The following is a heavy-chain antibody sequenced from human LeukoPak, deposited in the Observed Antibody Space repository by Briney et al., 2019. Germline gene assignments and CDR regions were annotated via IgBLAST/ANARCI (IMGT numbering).Heavy chain of an antibody. J-gene: IGHJ4*02. V-gene: IGHV3-48*03. Sequence: AGGSLRLSCAASGFTFNSYEMNWVRQAPGKGLEWVSYISSSGSTIYYADSVKGRFTISRDNAKNSLYLQMNSLRAEDTAVYYCARDDGYSGYDSLDYWGQGTLVTASS. CDR3: ARDDGYSGYDSLDY. CDR2: ISSSGSTI. D-gene: IGHD5-12*01. CDR1: GFTFNSYE.